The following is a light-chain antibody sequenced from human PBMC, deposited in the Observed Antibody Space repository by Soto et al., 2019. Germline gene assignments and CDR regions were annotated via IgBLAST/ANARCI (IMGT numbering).Light chain of an antibody. J-gene: IGKJ1*01. CDR1: QSIYNY. CDR3: QQSYSTPKT. Sequence: DIQLTQSPSSLSASVGDRVTITCRASQSIYNYLNWYQQKPGKAPKLLIYAASSLQSAIPSRFSGSGSGSDFTLTISSLQPEDFATYFCQQSYSTPKTFGQGTKVEIK. CDR2: AAS. V-gene: IGKV1-39*01.